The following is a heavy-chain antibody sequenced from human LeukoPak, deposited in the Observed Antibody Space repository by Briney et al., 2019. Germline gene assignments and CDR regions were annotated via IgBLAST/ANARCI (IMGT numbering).Heavy chain of an antibody. CDR1: GFTFSSNW. V-gene: IGHV3-74*01. J-gene: IGHJ4*02. Sequence: PGGSLRLSCAASGFTFSSNWMHWVRQGPGKGLVWVSRINPDGSRTDYAESVKGRFTISRDNSKNTLYLQMNSLRAEDTAVYYCARDGGSGTPNPYFDYWGQGTLVTVSS. D-gene: IGHD3-10*01. CDR3: ARDGGSGTPNPYFDY. CDR2: INPDGSRT.